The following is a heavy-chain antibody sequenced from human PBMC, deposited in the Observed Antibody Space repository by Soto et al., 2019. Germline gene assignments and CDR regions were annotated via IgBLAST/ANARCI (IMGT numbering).Heavy chain of an antibody. CDR1: GFTFSNYG. Sequence: QVQLVESGGGVVQPGRSLRLSCAASGFTFSNYGMYWVRQGPGKGLEWVAANSSDESRKYYVDSVKGRFAISRDNAKNTLYLDMNSLRAEDTAVYYCAKAGGVGGSWSYFNDVWGQGTLVTVSS. CDR3: AKAGGVGGSWSYFNDV. J-gene: IGHJ4*02. D-gene: IGHD3-10*01. CDR2: NSSDESRK. V-gene: IGHV3-30*18.